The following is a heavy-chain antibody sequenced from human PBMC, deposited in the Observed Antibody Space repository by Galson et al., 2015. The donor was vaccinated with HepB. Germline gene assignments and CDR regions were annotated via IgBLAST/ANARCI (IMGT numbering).Heavy chain of an antibody. CDR1: GGSISSRSYY. Sequence: TLSLTCTVSGGSISSRSYYWSWIRQPAGKGLEWIGRIYSSGSTNYNPSLESRVTISVDTPKNQSSLKLRSVTAADTAVYYCATDQTSYGTTFFDYWGQGTLVIVSS. D-gene: IGHD3-10*01. V-gene: IGHV4-61*02. CDR3: ATDQTSYGTTFFDY. CDR2: IYSSGST. J-gene: IGHJ4*02.